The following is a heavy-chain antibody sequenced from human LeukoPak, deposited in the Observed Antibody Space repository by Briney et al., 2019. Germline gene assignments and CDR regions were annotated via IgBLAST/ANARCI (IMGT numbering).Heavy chain of an antibody. CDR2: IKSKTDGETT. J-gene: IGHJ4*02. CDR1: GFTFTNAW. D-gene: IGHD3-10*01. CDR3: TTDLGTYYHGSQRLIPIDY. Sequence: PGGSLRLSCVDSGFTFTNAWMSWVRQATGKGLEWIGRIKSKTDGETTNYAEPVRGRFTISRDDSKSAVYLLMNSLKIEDTAVYYCTTDLGTYYHGSQRLIPIDYWGQGTLVTVSS. V-gene: IGHV3-15*01.